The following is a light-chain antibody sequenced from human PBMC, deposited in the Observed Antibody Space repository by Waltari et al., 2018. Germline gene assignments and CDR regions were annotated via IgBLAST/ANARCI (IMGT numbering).Light chain of an antibody. J-gene: IGKJ4*01. V-gene: IGKV3-11*01. CDR3: QQRANWPLLP. CDR1: QSVSSY. Sequence: ELVLTQSPATLSLFPGERATLSCRASQSVSSYLAWYQQKPGQAPRLLSYDASNGATSIPARFSGSESGTDFTLTISSLEPENFAVYYCQQRANWPLLPFGGGTKVEIK. CDR2: DAS.